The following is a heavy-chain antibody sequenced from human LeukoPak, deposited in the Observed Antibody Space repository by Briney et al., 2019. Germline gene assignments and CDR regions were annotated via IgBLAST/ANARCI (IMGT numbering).Heavy chain of an antibody. D-gene: IGHD6-19*01. CDR3: AVSNWMDP. V-gene: IGHV3-15*05. Sequence: PGGSLRLSCAASGFTFSNAWMSWVRRAPGKGLEWVGRIKSKTDGGTTDYAAPVKGRFTISRDNAKNTLHLQMDSLTVEDTAVYYCAVSNWMDPWGQGTLVTVSS. CDR1: GFTFSNAW. CDR2: IKSKTDGGTT. J-gene: IGHJ5*02.